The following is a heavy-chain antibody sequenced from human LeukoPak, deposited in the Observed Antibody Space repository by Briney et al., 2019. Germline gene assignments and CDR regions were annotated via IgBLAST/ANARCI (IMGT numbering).Heavy chain of an antibody. Sequence: GGSLRLSCAASGFTFSSYSMNWVRQAPGKGLEWVSFISSSSSYIYYADSLKGRFTISRDNAKNSLYLQMNSLRAEDTAVYYCAKEHGGSSWYEDAFDIWGQGTMVTVSS. CDR2: ISSSSSYI. CDR3: AKEHGGSSWYEDAFDI. V-gene: IGHV3-21*04. J-gene: IGHJ3*02. CDR1: GFTFSSYS. D-gene: IGHD6-13*01.